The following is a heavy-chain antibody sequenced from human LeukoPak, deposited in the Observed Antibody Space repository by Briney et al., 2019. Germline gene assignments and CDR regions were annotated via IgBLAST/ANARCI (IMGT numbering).Heavy chain of an antibody. Sequence: GGSLRLSCTASGFTFGDYAMSWVRQAPGKGLEWVGFIRSNVYGGNTDYAASVNSRFATSRDGSKSSVYLQRNSVKTEDTAVYYCTRGGGGDPVDYWGQGALVTVSS. CDR2: IRSNVYGGNT. D-gene: IGHD3-16*01. J-gene: IGHJ4*02. V-gene: IGHV3-49*04. CDR1: GFTFGDYA. CDR3: TRGGGGDPVDY.